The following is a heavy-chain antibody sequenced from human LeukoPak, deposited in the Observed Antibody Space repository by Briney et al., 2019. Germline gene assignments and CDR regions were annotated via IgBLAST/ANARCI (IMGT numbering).Heavy chain of an antibody. D-gene: IGHD6-19*01. V-gene: IGHV4-34*01. J-gene: IGHJ4*02. Sequence: PSETLSLTCAVYGGSFSGYYWSWIRQPPGRGLEWIGEINHSGSTNYNPSLKSRVTISVDTSKNQFSLKLGSVTAADTAVYYCARIASSGWYSRDYWGQGTLVTVSS. CDR1: GGSFSGYY. CDR3: ARIASSGWYSRDY. CDR2: INHSGST.